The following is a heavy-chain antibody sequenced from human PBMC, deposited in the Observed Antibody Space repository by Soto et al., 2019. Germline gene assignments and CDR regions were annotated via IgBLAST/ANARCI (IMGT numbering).Heavy chain of an antibody. V-gene: IGHV3-23*01. CDR1: GFTFSSYG. J-gene: IGHJ4*02. CDR3: AKDRRAGGNYGFYSDF. CDR2: SSATGAGT. Sequence: EVQLLESGGGLVQPGGSLRLSCAASGFTFSSYGMTWVRQAPGKGLEWVSFSSATGAGTYYADSVKGRFTISRDNSKNTLYRQLTGLRSDDTAGDYCAKDRRAGGNYGFYSDFWGQGALVIVSS. D-gene: IGHD3-10*01.